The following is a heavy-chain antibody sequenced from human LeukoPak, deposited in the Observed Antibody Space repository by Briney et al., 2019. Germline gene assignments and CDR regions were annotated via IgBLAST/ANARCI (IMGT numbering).Heavy chain of an antibody. J-gene: IGHJ4*02. D-gene: IGHD3-22*01. V-gene: IGHV4-39*07. CDR2: IYYSGST. CDR1: GGSISSSSYY. Sequence: SETLSLTCTVSGGSISSSSYYWGWIRQPPGKGLEWIVSIYYSGSTYYNPSLKSRVTISVDTSKNQFSLKLSSVTAADTAVYYCARDNQGIPPPAYYDSSRPFDYWGQGTLVTVSS. CDR3: ARDNQGIPPPAYYDSSRPFDY.